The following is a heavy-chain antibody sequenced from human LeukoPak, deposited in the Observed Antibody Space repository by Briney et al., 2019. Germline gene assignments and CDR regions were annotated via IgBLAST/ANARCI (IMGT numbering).Heavy chain of an antibody. V-gene: IGHV3-23*01. CDR2: ISGSGDNT. CDR1: GFTFNTYA. D-gene: IGHD3-10*01. Sequence: GGSLRLSCAASGFTFNTYAMSWVRQAPGKGLEWVSVISGSGDNTYYVDPVKGRFTISRDNAKNTLYLQMKSLRAEDTAVYYCAKDRSGTYFPKTGLDPWGQGTLVTVSS. J-gene: IGHJ5*02. CDR3: AKDRSGTYFPKTGLDP.